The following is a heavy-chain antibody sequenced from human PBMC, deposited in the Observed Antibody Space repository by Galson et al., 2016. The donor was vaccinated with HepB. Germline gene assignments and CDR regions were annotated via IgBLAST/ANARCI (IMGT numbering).Heavy chain of an antibody. Sequence: SLRLSCAASGFTFNNYAIHWVRQAPGKGLEWVAVISSDGSNKYYVDSVKGRFTISRDNSKNTLYLQMNRLRAEDTAVYFCAKDAILGCGRDCYTDFWGQGTLGTVSS. J-gene: IGHJ4*02. V-gene: IGHV3-30*18. CDR1: GFTFNNYA. D-gene: IGHD2-21*02. CDR3: AKDAILGCGRDCYTDF. CDR2: ISSDGSNK.